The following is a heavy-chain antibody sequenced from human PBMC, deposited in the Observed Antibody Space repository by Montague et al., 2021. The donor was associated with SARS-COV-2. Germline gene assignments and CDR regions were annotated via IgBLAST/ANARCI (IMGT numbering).Heavy chain of an antibody. CDR3: ARLNWDNDSVFDS. Sequence: SETLSLTCTVSGGSLSGHHWGWIRQPPGKGLEWIGYIFHSGNTNYNPSLKSRVTISVDTSKNQFSLRLTSVTAADTAVYYCARLNWDNDSVFDSWGQGAVVAASS. CDR1: GGSLSGHH. CDR2: IFHSGNT. V-gene: IGHV4-59*11. D-gene: IGHD1/OR15-1a*01. J-gene: IGHJ4*02.